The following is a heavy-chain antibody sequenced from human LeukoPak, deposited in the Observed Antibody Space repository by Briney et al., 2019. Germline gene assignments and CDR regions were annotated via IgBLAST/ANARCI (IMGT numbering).Heavy chain of an antibody. V-gene: IGHV4-61*08. CDR3: ARVITMIVVTHYYYGMDV. Sequence: SETLSLTCVVSGGSISRRGYYWGWIRQPPGKGLEWIGYIYYSGSTNYNPSLKSRVTISVDTSKNQFSLKLSSVTAADTAVYYCARVITMIVVTHYYYGMDVWGQGTTVTVSS. CDR1: GGSISRRGYY. CDR2: IYYSGST. D-gene: IGHD3-22*01. J-gene: IGHJ6*02.